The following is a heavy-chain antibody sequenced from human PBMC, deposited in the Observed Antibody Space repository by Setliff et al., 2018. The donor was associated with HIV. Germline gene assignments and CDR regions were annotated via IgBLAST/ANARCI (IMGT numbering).Heavy chain of an antibody. Sequence: SETLSLTCAVYGGSVSGYYWSWIRQPPGKGLEWIGEINHSGSTNYNPSLKSRVTISVDTSKNQFSLKLSSVTAADTAVYYCARDRSNWNYGKNCMDVWGKGTTVTVS. V-gene: IGHV4-34*01. CDR3: ARDRSNWNYGKNCMDV. CDR1: GGSVSGYY. CDR2: INHSGST. J-gene: IGHJ6*03. D-gene: IGHD1-7*01.